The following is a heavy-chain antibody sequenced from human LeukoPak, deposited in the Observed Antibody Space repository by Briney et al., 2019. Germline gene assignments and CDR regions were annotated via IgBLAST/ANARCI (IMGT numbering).Heavy chain of an antibody. J-gene: IGHJ4*02. CDR3: ARHRSSGTYPLDY. D-gene: IGHD1-26*01. CDR2: IYYSGST. Sequence: PSETLSLTCTVSGGSISDNYWSWIRQPPGKGLEWIGYIYYSGSTNYNPSLKSRISISVDTSKSQFSLKLSCVTAADTAVYYCARHRSSGTYPLDYWGQGTLVTVSS. V-gene: IGHV4-59*08. CDR1: GGSISDNY.